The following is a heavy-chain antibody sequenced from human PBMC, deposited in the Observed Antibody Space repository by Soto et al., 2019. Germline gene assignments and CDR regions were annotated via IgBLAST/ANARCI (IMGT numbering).Heavy chain of an antibody. CDR3: ARGPKYYDILTGDYYYGMDV. CDR1: GFTVSSNY. V-gene: IGHV3-53*04. J-gene: IGHJ6*02. CDR2: IYSGGST. D-gene: IGHD3-9*01. Sequence: EVQLVESGGGLVQPGGSLRLSCAASGFTVSSNYMSWVRQAPGKGLEWVSVIYSGGSTYYADSVKGRFTISRHNSKNTLYLQMNSLRAEDTAVYYCARGPKYYDILTGDYYYGMDVWGQGTTVTVSS.